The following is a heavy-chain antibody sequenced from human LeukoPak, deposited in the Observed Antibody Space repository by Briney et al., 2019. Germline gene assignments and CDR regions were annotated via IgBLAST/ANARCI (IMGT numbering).Heavy chain of an antibody. CDR3: AKDLGLDGDYVDGMDV. CDR2: ISYDGSNK. D-gene: IGHD4-17*01. Sequence: PGGSLRLSCAASGFTFSSYGMHWVRQAPGRGLEWVAVISYDGSNKYYADSVKGRFTISRDNSKNTLYLQMSSLRAEDTAVYYCAKDLGLDGDYVDGMDVWGKGTTVTVSS. J-gene: IGHJ6*04. CDR1: GFTFSSYG. V-gene: IGHV3-30*18.